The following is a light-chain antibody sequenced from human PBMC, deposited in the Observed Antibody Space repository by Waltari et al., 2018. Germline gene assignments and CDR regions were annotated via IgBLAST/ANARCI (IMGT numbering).Light chain of an antibody. CDR2: WAY. CDR1: QSVLYSPNTKHY. CDR3: FCAADMTEI. J-gene: IGKJ4*01. V-gene: IGKV4-1*01. Sequence: DIVMTQSPDSLAVSLGERATLSRKSSQSVLYSPNTKHYLAWYQQKPGQPPKLLIYWAYTRESGVPDRFSGSTSGTTVTLTISGVQADDEADYYCFCAADMTEIFGGGT.